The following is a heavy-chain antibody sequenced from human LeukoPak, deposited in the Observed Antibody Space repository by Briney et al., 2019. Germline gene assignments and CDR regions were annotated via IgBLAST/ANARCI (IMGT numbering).Heavy chain of an antibody. CDR3: AKDAYDYYGSGSYGGNFDY. CDR1: GFTFDDYA. V-gene: IGHV3-9*01. J-gene: IGHJ4*02. D-gene: IGHD3-10*01. Sequence: GGSLRLSCAASGFTFDDYAMHWVRQAPGKGLEWVSGISWNSGSIGYADSVKGRFTISRDNAKNSLYLQMNSLRAEDTALYYCAKDAYDYYGSGSYGGNFDYWGQGTLVTVSS. CDR2: ISWNSGSI.